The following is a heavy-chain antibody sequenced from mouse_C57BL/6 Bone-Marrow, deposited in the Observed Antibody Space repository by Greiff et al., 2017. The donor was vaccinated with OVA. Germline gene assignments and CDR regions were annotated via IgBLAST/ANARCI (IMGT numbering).Heavy chain of an antibody. CDR1: GFTFSDYG. CDR3: ARLIYDSYDWFAY. D-gene: IGHD2-12*01. Sequence: EVQLVESGGGLVQPGGSLKLSCAASGFTFSDYGMAWVRQAPRKGPEWVAFISHLAYGIFYADTVTGRFTISRENAKNTLYLEMSSLGSEDTAMYCCARLIYDSYDWFAYWGQGTLVTVSA. J-gene: IGHJ3*01. CDR2: ISHLAYGI. V-gene: IGHV5-15*01.